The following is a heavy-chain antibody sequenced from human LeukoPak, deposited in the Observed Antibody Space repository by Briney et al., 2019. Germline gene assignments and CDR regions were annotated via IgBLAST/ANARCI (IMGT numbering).Heavy chain of an antibody. V-gene: IGHV3-30*02. Sequence: GGSLRLSCAASGFTFSSYGMHWVRQAPGKGLEWVAFIRYDGSNKYYADSVKGRFTISRDNSKNTLYLQMNSLRAEDTAVYYCARVGALLGWAFDIWGQGTMVTVSS. CDR2: IRYDGSNK. D-gene: IGHD1-26*01. CDR3: ARVGALLGWAFDI. CDR1: GFTFSSYG. J-gene: IGHJ3*02.